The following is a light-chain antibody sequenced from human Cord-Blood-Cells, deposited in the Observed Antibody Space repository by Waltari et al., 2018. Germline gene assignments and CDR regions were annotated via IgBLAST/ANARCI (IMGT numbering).Light chain of an antibody. CDR3: QQSYSTLFT. CDR1: QSISSY. V-gene: IGKV1-39*01. CDR2: AAS. Sequence: DIQMTQSPSSLSASVGDRVTITCRASQSISSYLNWYQQKPGKAPKLLIDAASSLQSGVPSRFGGSGSGTDFTLTISSLQPEDFATYYCQQSYSTLFTFGPGTKVDIK. J-gene: IGKJ3*01.